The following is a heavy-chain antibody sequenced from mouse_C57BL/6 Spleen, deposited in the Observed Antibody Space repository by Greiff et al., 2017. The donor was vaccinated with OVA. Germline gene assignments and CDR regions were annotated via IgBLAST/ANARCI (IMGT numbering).Heavy chain of an antibody. J-gene: IGHJ2*01. CDR3: ARYSSVVFDY. CDR2: IDPSDSET. Sequence: VQLQQPGAELVRPGSSVKLSCKASGYTFTSYWMHWVKQRPIQGLEWIGNIDPSDSETHYNQQFKDKATLTVDKSSSTAYMQLSSLTSEASAVFYCARYSSVVFDYWGQGTTLTVSS. V-gene: IGHV1-52*01. CDR1: GYTFTSYW. D-gene: IGHD1-1*02.